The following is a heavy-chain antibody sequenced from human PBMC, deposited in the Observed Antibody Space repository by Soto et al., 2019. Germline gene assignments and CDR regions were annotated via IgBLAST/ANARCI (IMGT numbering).Heavy chain of an antibody. V-gene: IGHV3-33*08. CDR3: ARDFVVAPAHFYYGLVV. Sequence: GGSLRLSCAASGFTFSRYGIHWVRQAPGKGLEWVAVIYSDGNRKYYADSVKGRFTTSRDNSKNTMYLQMNSLRAEDTAVYYCARDFVVAPAHFYYGLVVWGQGTTVTVSS. CDR2: IYSDGNRK. J-gene: IGHJ6*02. CDR1: GFTFSRYG. D-gene: IGHD2-15*01.